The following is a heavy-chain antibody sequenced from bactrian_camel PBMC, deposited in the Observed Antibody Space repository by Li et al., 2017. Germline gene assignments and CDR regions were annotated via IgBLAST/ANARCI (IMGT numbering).Heavy chain of an antibody. CDR3: AANDFGRSALGWILTCPYNF. Sequence: HVQLVESGGGSVQPGGSLRLSCVASQHADSRDCLAWFRQVPGKEREGVAAIYTGGGDITYVADSVKGRFTISQDNTKNTASLEMNSLISEDTAMYFCAANDFGRSALGWILTCPYNFRGQGTQVTVS. J-gene: IGHJ4*01. CDR1: QHADSRDC. V-gene: IGHV3S1*01. D-gene: IGHD1*01. CDR2: IYTGGGDIT.